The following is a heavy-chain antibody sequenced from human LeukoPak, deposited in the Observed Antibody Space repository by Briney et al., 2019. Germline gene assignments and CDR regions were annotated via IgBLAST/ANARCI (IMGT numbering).Heavy chain of an antibody. J-gene: IGHJ5*02. CDR2: IYYSGST. CDR3: ARDSRGGYCSSTSCYSSWFDR. Sequence: SQTLSLTCTVSGGSISSGGSHWSWIRQHPGKGLEWIGYIYYSGSTYYNPFLKSRVTISVDTSKNQFSLKLSSVTAADTAVYYCARDSRGGYCSSTSCYSSWFDRWGQGTLVTVSS. D-gene: IGHD2-2*01. CDR1: GGSISSGGSH. V-gene: IGHV4-31*03.